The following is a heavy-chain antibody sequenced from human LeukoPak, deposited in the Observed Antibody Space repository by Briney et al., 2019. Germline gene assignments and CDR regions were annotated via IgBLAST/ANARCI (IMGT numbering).Heavy chain of an antibody. D-gene: IGHD1-26*01. J-gene: IGHJ4*02. V-gene: IGHV1-69*02. CDR3: ARSPSGSYFNFDY. Sequence: SVKVSCKASGGTFSSYTISWVRQAPGQGLEWMGRIIPILGIANYAQKFQGRVTITADKSTSTAYMELSSLRSEDTAVYYCARSPSGSYFNFDYWGQGTLVTVSS. CDR2: IIPILGIA. CDR1: GGTFSSYT.